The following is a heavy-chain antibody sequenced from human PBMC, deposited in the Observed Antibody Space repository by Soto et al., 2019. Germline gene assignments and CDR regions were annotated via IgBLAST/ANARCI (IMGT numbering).Heavy chain of an antibody. CDR3: ATYDILPGYFLSYFDY. Sequence: GGSLRLSCAASGFTFSSYSMNWVRQAPGKGLEWVSSISSSSSYIYYADSVKGRFTISRDNAKNSLYLQMNSLRAEDTAVYYCATYDILPGYFLSYFDYWGQGTLVTVSS. V-gene: IGHV3-21*01. CDR1: GFTFSSYS. J-gene: IGHJ4*02. CDR2: ISSSSSYI. D-gene: IGHD3-9*01.